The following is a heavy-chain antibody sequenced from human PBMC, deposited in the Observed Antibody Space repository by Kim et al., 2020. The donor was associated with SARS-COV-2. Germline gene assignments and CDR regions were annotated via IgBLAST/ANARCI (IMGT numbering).Heavy chain of an antibody. D-gene: IGHD3-9*01. J-gene: IGHJ3*01. Sequence: GGSLRLSCGASGFTFSSYEMNWVRQAPGKGLEWVAYVSSGGDTIYYADSVKGRFTISRDDAESSLYMHMNSLRAEDTAVYYCARDDSEGQLIGSFDLWGQETLVTVSS. CDR1: GFTFSSYE. CDR2: VSSGGDTI. V-gene: IGHV3-48*03. CDR3: ARDDSEGQLIGSFDL.